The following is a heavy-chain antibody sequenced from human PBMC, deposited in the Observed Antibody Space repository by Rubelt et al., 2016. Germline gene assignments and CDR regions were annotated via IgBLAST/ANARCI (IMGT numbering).Heavy chain of an antibody. V-gene: IGHV4-34*01. Sequence: QVQLQQWGAGLLKPSETLSLTCAGYGGSFSGYYWSWIRQPPGKGLEWIGYIYYSGSTFYNPSLKSRVTISVDTSKNQFSLKLSSVTAADTAVYYCAREVVVVITGENLFDYWGQGTLVTVSS. CDR3: AREVVVVITGENLFDY. CDR2: IYYSGST. D-gene: IGHD3-22*01. CDR1: GGSFSGYY. J-gene: IGHJ4*02.